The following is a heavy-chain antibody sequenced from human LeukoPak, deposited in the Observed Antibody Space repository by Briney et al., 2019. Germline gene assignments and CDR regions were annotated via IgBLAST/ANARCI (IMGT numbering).Heavy chain of an antibody. J-gene: IGHJ1*01. Sequence: GGSLRLSCAASGFTFRSYGMHWVRQAPGKGLEYVSAISSNGSRTYYANSVKGRFTISRDNSRNTLYLQMGSLRAEDMAVYYWATYYYDSGGFHFHHWGQGTLVTVSS. CDR3: ATYYYDSGGFHFHH. CDR1: GFTFRSYG. D-gene: IGHD3-22*01. CDR2: ISSNGSRT. V-gene: IGHV3-64*01.